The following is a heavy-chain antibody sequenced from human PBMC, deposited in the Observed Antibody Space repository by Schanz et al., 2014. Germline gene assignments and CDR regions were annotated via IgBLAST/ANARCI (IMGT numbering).Heavy chain of an antibody. D-gene: IGHD2-2*01. J-gene: IGHJ4*02. CDR2: IRYDGSNK. Sequence: QVELVESGGGVVQPGRSLRLSCAASGITFSDYAMSWVRQAPGKGLEWVAFIRYDGSNKYYADSVKGRFTISRDNSKNTLYVQMNSLRAEDTAVYYCAKSMYSTSWAFDFWGQGAQVTVSS. CDR1: GITFSDYA. V-gene: IGHV3-30*02. CDR3: AKSMYSTSWAFDF.